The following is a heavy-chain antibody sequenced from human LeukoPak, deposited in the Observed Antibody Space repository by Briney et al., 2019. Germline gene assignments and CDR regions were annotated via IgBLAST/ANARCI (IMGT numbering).Heavy chain of an antibody. CDR1: GFTFSSSA. D-gene: IGHD5-18*01. V-gene: IGHV3-23*01. J-gene: IGHJ4*02. Sequence: PGGSLRLSCAASGFTFSSSAMSWVRQTQGKGLEWVSSITGNGANTYYTNYVKGRYTRSRDNTKNTLSLQKNSLRAEDTAVYFCAKERRRVDTAMVRSYYFENWGQGTLVTVSS. CDR2: ITGNGANT. CDR3: AKERRRVDTAMVRSYYFEN.